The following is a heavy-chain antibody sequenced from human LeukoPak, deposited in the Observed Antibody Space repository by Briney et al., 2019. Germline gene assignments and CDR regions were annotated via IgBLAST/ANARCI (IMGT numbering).Heavy chain of an antibody. D-gene: IGHD6-19*01. CDR3: AKVVQWLDPDFDY. J-gene: IGHJ4*02. Sequence: GGSLRLSCAASGFTFSSYGMHWVRQAPGKGLEWVAVISYDGSNKYYADSLKGRFTISRDNSENTLYLQMNSLSTEDTAVYYCAKVVQWLDPDFDYWGQGTLVTVSS. CDR1: GFTFSSYG. V-gene: IGHV3-30*18. CDR2: ISYDGSNK.